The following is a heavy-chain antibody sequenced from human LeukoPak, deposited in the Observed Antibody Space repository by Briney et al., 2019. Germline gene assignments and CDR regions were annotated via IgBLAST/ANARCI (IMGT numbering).Heavy chain of an antibody. Sequence: SETLSLTCTVSGGSISSSNSYWGWIRQPPGKGLEWIGSIYYSGSTDYNPSLKSRVTISVDTSKNQFSLKLSSVTAADTAVYYCARPFHVAAGSPFDPWGQGTLVIVSS. V-gene: IGHV4-39*01. CDR2: IYYSGST. D-gene: IGHD6-25*01. CDR1: GGSISSSNSY. J-gene: IGHJ5*02. CDR3: ARPFHVAAGSPFDP.